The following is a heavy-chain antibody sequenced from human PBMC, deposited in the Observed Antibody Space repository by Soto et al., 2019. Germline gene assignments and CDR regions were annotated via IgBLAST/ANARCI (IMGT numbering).Heavy chain of an antibody. Sequence: GGSLRLSCAASGFTFSSYEMNWVRQAPGKGLEWVSYISSSGSTIYYADSVKGRFTISRDNAKNSLYLQMNSLRAEDTAVYYCARARSGWYVYFDYWGQGTLVTVSS. CDR1: GFTFSSYE. J-gene: IGHJ4*02. D-gene: IGHD6-19*01. CDR3: ARARSGWYVYFDY. CDR2: ISSSGSTI. V-gene: IGHV3-48*03.